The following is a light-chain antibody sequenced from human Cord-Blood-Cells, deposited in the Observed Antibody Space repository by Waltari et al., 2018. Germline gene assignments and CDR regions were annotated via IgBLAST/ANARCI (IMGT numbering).Light chain of an antibody. CDR1: RRDVGGYNY. J-gene: IGLJ2*01. V-gene: IGLV2-14*01. CDR3: SSYTSSSTFGV. Sequence: QSALTQPASVSGPPGQSITIPCTGTRRDVGGYNYVPLYQQHPGKAPKLMFYDVSKRPSGVSNRFSGSKSGNTASLTISGLQAEDEADYYCSSYTSSSTFGVFGGGTKLTVL. CDR2: DVS.